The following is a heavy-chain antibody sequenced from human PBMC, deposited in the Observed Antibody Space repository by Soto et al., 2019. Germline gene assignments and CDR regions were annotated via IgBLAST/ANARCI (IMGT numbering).Heavy chain of an antibody. D-gene: IGHD4-17*01. CDR1: GFTFSDYS. CDR3: VRGPRKDYGDYVRFYYHGMDV. CDR2: IGSSSSSS. V-gene: IGHV3-21*06. J-gene: IGHJ6*02. Sequence: EVQLVESGGGLVKPGGSLRLSCAASGFTFSDYSINWVRQAPGKGLVWVSYIGSSSSSSHYADSVEGRFTISRDNGRNAVFLQLSSLRVEDAGIYYCVRGPRKDYGDYVRFYYHGMDVWGQGTTVSVSS.